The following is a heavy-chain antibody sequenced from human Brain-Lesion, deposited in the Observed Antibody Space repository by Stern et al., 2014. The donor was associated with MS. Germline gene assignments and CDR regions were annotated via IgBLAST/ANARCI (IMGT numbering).Heavy chain of an antibody. V-gene: IGHV4-59*01. Sequence: QLVQSGPGLVKPSETLSLTCTVSYDSISSYYWTWLRQPPGKGLEWIGYINYRRNPNYNPALKSRVTISVDTSKNQFSLKLTSVTAADTAVYYCARAFSDYHDSTPGYWGQGTLVTVSS. CDR3: ARAFSDYHDSTPGY. CDR1: YDSISSYY. CDR2: INYRRNP. D-gene: IGHD3-22*01. J-gene: IGHJ4*02.